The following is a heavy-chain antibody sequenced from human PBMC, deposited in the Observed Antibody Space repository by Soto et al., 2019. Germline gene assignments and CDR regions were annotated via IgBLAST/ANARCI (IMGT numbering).Heavy chain of an antibody. CDR1: GFTFGTYA. CDR2: ISGAGGDT. D-gene: IGHD2-2*01. Sequence: GGSLRLSCAASGFTFGTYAMSWVRQAPGKGLDWVSVISGAGGDTYYADSVKGRFTISRDNSKNTLYLQMNSLRAEDTAVYYCAKYVCSSTTPCYFAHWGQGTLVTVSS. V-gene: IGHV3-23*01. CDR3: AKYVCSSTTPCYFAH. J-gene: IGHJ4*02.